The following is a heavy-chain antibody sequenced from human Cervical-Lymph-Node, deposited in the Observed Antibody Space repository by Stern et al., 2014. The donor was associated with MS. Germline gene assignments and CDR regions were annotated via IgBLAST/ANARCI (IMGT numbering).Heavy chain of an antibody. CDR1: GGSISSSSYY. CDR3: ARDYGDYVDGNWFDP. Sequence: QVQLQESGPGLVKPSETLSLTCTVSGGSISSSSYYWGWIRQPPGKGLEWIGSIYYSGSTYYNPSLKSRVTISVDTSKNQFSLKLSSVTAADTAVYYCARDYGDYVDGNWFDPWGQGTLVTVSS. D-gene: IGHD4-17*01. J-gene: IGHJ5*02. CDR2: IYYSGST. V-gene: IGHV4-39*01.